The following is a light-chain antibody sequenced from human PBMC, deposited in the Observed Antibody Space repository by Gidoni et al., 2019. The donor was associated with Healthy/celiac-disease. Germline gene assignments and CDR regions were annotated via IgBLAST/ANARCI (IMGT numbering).Light chain of an antibody. CDR3: CSYSDSSVV. CDR1: SSDVGSYNL. Sequence: ALTQPASVSGSPGQSITISCTGTSSDVGSYNLVSWYQQHPGKAPKLMIYEVSKRPSGVSNRFSGSKSGNTASLTISGLQAEDEADYYCCSYSDSSVVFGGGTKLTVL. J-gene: IGLJ2*01. V-gene: IGLV2-23*02. CDR2: EVS.